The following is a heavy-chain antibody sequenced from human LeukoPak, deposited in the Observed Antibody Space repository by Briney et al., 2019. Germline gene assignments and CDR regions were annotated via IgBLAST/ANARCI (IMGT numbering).Heavy chain of an antibody. CDR3: ARGGPYYDSSGYYLGY. Sequence: SVKVSCKASGGTFSSYAISWVRQAPGQGLEWMGRIIPILGIANYAQKFQGRVTITADKSTSTAYMELSSLRSEDTAVYYCARGGPYYDSSGYYLGYWGQGTLVTVSS. CDR1: GGTFSSYA. J-gene: IGHJ4*02. V-gene: IGHV1-69*04. CDR2: IIPILGIA. D-gene: IGHD3-22*01.